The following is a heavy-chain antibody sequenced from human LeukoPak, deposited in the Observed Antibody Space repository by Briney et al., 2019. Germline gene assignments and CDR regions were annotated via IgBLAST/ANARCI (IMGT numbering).Heavy chain of an antibody. CDR1: GFAFSSYA. CDR2: FSGSGGST. Sequence: GGSLRLSCAASGFAFSSYAMSWVRQAPGKGLEWVSAFSGSGGSTYYADSVKGRFTISRDNSKNTLYLQMNSLRAEDTAVYYCAKLGRYCSGGSCYVDYWGQGTLVTVSS. V-gene: IGHV3-23*01. J-gene: IGHJ4*02. D-gene: IGHD2-15*01. CDR3: AKLGRYCSGGSCYVDY.